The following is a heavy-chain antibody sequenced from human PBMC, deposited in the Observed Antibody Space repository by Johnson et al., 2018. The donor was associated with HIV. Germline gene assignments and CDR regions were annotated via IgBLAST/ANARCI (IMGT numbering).Heavy chain of an antibody. CDR2: ISSSGATT. D-gene: IGHD1-26*01. J-gene: IGHJ3*02. CDR1: GFTFNDYY. Sequence: QVQLVESGGGVVLPGRSLRLSCAASGFTFNDYYMNWMRQAPGQGLEWVSHISSSGATTYYADSVTGRFPIPSDNSKNTLYLQMNSLRAEDTALYYCARAPSVGADDAFDIWGQGTMVTVSS. CDR3: ARAPSVGADDAFDI. V-gene: IGHV3-11*04.